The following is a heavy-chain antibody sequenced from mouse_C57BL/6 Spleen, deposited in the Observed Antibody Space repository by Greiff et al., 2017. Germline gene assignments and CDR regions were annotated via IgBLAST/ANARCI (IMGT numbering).Heavy chain of an antibody. CDR1: GFTFSSYA. CDR3: AREGLFITTERGYFDV. Sequence: EVKLVESGGGLVKPGGSLKLSCAASGFTFSSYAMSWVRQTPEKRLEWVATISAGGSYTYYPDNVKGRFTISRDNAKNNLYLQMSHLKSEDTAMYYCAREGLFITTERGYFDVWGTGTTVTVSS. V-gene: IGHV5-4*01. J-gene: IGHJ1*03. CDR2: ISAGGSYT. D-gene: IGHD1-1*01.